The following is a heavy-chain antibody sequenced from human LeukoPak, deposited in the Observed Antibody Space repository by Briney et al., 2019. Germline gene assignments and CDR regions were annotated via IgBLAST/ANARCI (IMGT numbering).Heavy chain of an antibody. J-gene: IGHJ4*02. V-gene: IGHV4-39*07. D-gene: IGHD2-21*02. CDR2: IFYSGST. CDR3: ARGGYCGGDCYFYY. Sequence: SETLSLTCTVSGGSISTSNYYWGWIRQPPGKGLEWIGNIFYSGSTYYGPSLRSRVTISVDTSKNQFSLKLSSVTAADTAVYYCARGGYCGGDCYFYYWGQGTLVTVSS. CDR1: GGSISTSNYY.